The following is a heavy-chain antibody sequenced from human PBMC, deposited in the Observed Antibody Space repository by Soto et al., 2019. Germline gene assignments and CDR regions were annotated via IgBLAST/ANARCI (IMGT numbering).Heavy chain of an antibody. CDR3: ARHTYGSGSPLDD. CDR1: GGSISSYY. CDR2: IYYSGST. V-gene: IGHV4-59*08. D-gene: IGHD3-10*01. Sequence: PSETLSLTCTVSGGSISSYYWSWIRQPPGKGLEWIGYIYYSGSTNYNPSLKSRVTISVDTSKNQFSLKLSSVTAADTAVYYCARHTYGSGSPLDDWGQGTLVTVSS. J-gene: IGHJ4*02.